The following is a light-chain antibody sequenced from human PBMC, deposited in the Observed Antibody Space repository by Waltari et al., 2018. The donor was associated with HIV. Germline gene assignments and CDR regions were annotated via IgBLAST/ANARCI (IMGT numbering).Light chain of an antibody. Sequence: EVVMTQSPVTLSVSPGERVTLSCRASQSIGTALAWYQQKPGQAPRLLIYGASTRATGIPASFSGSGSGTDFTLTISSLQSEDFAVYYCQQYNSWPLTFGGGTRVE. CDR3: QQYNSWPLT. J-gene: IGKJ4*01. V-gene: IGKV3-15*01. CDR2: GAS. CDR1: QSIGTA.